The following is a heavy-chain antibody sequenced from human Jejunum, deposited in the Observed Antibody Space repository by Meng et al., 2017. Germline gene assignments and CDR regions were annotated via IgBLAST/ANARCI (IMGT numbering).Heavy chain of an antibody. V-gene: IGHV3-23*01. CDR2: ISGSSDRT. CDR1: GFTFSSYA. D-gene: IGHD6-6*01. CDR3: AKDRIAARPYFFDS. J-gene: IGHJ5*01. Sequence: GESLKISCAASGFTFSSYAMSWVRQAPGKGLEWVSGISGSSDRTYYADSVKGRFTVSRDISKNTLYLQMNSLRAEDTALYYCAKDRIAARPYFFDSWGQGTLVTSPQ.